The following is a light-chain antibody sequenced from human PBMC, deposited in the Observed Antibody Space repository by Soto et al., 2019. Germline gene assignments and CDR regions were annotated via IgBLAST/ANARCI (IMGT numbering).Light chain of an antibody. Sequence: DIVLTQSPGTLSLSPGEGATLSCRPSQSVGTKYISWYQQKPGQAPRLLIYDASRRATGIPDRFSGSASGTDFTLTISRLEPEDFAVYYCHQYASSPLSFGGGTKVEIK. V-gene: IGKV3-20*01. CDR1: QSVGTKY. CDR3: HQYASSPLS. CDR2: DAS. J-gene: IGKJ4*01.